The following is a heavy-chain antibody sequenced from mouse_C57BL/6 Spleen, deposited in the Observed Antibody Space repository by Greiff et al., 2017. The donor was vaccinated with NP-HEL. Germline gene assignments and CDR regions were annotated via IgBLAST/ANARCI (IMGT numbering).Heavy chain of an antibody. CDR1: GYTFTEYT. CDR3: ARHEDDYGSSQAWFAY. J-gene: IGHJ3*01. D-gene: IGHD1-1*01. V-gene: IGHV1-62-2*01. Sequence: VKLQESGAELVKPGASVKLSCKASGYTFTEYTIHWVKQRSGQGLEWIGWFYPGSGSIKYNEKFKDKATLTADKSSSTVYMELSRLTSEDSAVYFCARHEDDYGSSQAWFAYWGQGTLVTVSA. CDR2: FYPGSGSI.